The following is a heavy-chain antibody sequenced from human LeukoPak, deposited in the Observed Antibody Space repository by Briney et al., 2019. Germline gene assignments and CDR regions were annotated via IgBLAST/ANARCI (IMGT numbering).Heavy chain of an antibody. J-gene: IGHJ4*02. D-gene: IGHD2-15*01. V-gene: IGHV3-23*01. CDR3: AIGRDNVDY. CDR1: GFTFSNYA. CDR2: ISNSGGRA. Sequence: PGGSLRLSCAASGFTFSNYAIIWVRQAPGKGLEWVSAISNSGGRAYYADSVKGRFTISRDNSKATVSLQMNSLRVEDTAVYFCAIGRDNVDYWGQGTLVTVSS.